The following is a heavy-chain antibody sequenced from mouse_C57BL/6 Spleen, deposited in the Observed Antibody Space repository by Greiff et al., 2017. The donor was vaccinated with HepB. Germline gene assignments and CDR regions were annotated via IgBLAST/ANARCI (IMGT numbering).Heavy chain of an antibody. J-gene: IGHJ3*01. CDR1: GYSITSGYY. Sequence: EVKLQESGPGLVKPSQSLSLTCSVTGYSITSGYYWNWIRQFPGNKLEWMGYISYDGSNNYNPSLKNRISITRDTSKNQFFLKLNSVTTEDTATYYCARDERNSPGFAYWGQGTLVTVSA. D-gene: IGHD5-2*01. V-gene: IGHV3-6*01. CDR3: ARDERNSPGFAY. CDR2: ISYDGSN.